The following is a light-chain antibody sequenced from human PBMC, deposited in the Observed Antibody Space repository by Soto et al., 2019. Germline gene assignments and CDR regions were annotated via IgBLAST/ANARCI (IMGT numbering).Light chain of an antibody. CDR1: SSDVGSYNC. J-gene: IGLJ3*02. CDR2: DVS. V-gene: IGLV2-14*03. CDR3: SSYTTSSTGV. Sequence: QSALTQPASVSGSPGQSITISCSGTSSDVGSYNCVSWYQQHPGKAPRLMIYDVSNRPSGDSNRFSGSKSGNTASLTFSGLQVEDEADYYCSSYTTSSTGVFGGGTKVTVL.